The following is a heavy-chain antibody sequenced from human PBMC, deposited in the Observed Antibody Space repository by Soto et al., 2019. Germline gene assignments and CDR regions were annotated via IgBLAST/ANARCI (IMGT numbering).Heavy chain of an antibody. V-gene: IGHV1-69*01. CDR2: IIPIFGTA. CDR3: ARVVAKGGSHLTYYYYGMDV. Sequence: QVQLVQSGAEVKKPGSSVKVSCKASGGTFSSYAISWVRQAPGQGLEWMGGIIPIFGTANYAQKFQGRVTITADESTSTAYMELSSLRSEDTAVYYCARVVAKGGSHLTYYYYGMDVWGQGTTVTVS. D-gene: IGHD2-15*01. CDR1: GGTFSSYA. J-gene: IGHJ6*02.